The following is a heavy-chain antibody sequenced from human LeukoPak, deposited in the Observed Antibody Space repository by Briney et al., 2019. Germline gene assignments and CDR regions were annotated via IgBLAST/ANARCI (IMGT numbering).Heavy chain of an antibody. J-gene: IGHJ4*02. CDR1: GFTFSSYS. Sequence: PGGSLRLSCAASGFTFSSYSMDWVRQAPGKGLAWVSSITSSSTYLYYADSVKGRFTVSRDNAKNSLYLQMNSLRAEDTALYYCTRTYGSGSYSPYWGQGTLVTVSS. CDR2: ITSSSTYL. D-gene: IGHD3-10*01. V-gene: IGHV3-21*01. CDR3: TRTYGSGSYSPY.